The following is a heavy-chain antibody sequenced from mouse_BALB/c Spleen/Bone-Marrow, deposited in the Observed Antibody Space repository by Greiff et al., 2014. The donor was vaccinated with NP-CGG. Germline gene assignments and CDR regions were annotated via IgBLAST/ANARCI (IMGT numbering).Heavy chain of an antibody. D-gene: IGHD1-3*01. CDR3: ARSPGEVNY. V-gene: IGHV14-3*02. CDR1: GFNIKDAY. CDR2: IAPANGNT. Sequence: LVESGAELVKPGASVKLSCTAPGFNIKDAYMHWVKQRPAQGLEWIGRIAPANGNTEYDPKFLDKATITADTSSNTAYLQLSSLTSEDTAVYYCARSPGEVNYWGQGTLVTVSA. J-gene: IGHJ3*01.